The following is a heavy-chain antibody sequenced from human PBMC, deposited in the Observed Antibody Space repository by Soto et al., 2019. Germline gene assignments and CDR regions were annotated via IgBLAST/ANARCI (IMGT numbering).Heavy chain of an antibody. CDR2: INGRGNYI. Sequence: PGGSLRPSSPSSGVTFSTYTINWVRQAPVKGLEWVSSINGRGNYIYYSESVKGRFTISRDNAKNSLYLQMDRLRAEDTALYYCVREDGKVGTNSAFDYWGQGTTVTVSS. CDR1: GVTFSTYT. D-gene: IGHD1-26*01. V-gene: IGHV3-21*01. CDR3: VREDGKVGTNSAFDY. J-gene: IGHJ4*03.